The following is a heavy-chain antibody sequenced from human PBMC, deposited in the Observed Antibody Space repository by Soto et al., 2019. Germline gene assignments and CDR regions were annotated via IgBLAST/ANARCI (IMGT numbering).Heavy chain of an antibody. D-gene: IGHD3-16*02. Sequence: PSETLSLTCTVPGGSISNYYWSWIRQPPGKGLEWIGYIYYSGSTNYNPSLKSRVTISVDTSKNQFSLKLSSVTAADTAVYYCATLSHDAFDIWGQGTMVTVSS. CDR1: GGSISNYY. CDR3: ATLSHDAFDI. CDR2: IYYSGST. J-gene: IGHJ3*02. V-gene: IGHV4-59*08.